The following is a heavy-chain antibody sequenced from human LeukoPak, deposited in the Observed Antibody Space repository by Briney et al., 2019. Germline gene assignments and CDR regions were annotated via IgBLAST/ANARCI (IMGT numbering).Heavy chain of an antibody. D-gene: IGHD3-10*01. Sequence: PGGSLRLSCAASGFTFSSYSMNWVRQAPGKGLEWVSYISSDSRTIYHADSVKGRFTISRDNAKNSLYLQMKSLRDEDTAVYYCARYGSGTPYITNYFDYWGQGTLVTVSS. CDR3: ARYGSGTPYITNYFDY. V-gene: IGHV3-48*02. CDR2: ISSDSRTI. J-gene: IGHJ4*02. CDR1: GFTFSSYS.